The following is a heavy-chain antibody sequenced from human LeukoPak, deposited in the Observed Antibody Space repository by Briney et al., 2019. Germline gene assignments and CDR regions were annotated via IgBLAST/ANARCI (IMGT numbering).Heavy chain of an antibody. D-gene: IGHD3-22*01. CDR3: ARVSYYYDSGGFYFFDS. Sequence: SETLSLTCTVSGGSISSYYWSWIRQTPGKGLEWIGYIYYSGSTNYNPSLKSRVTISVDTSKNQFSLKLSSVTAADTAVYFCARVSYYYDSGGFYFFDSWGQGTLVTVSS. CDR1: GGSISSYY. V-gene: IGHV4-59*12. CDR2: IYYSGST. J-gene: IGHJ4*02.